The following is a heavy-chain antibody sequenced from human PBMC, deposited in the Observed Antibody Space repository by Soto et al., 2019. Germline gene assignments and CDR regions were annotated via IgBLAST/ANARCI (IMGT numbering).Heavy chain of an antibody. CDR3: ARVKGAYAIDY. CDR2: INTGGSTI. J-gene: IGHJ4*02. V-gene: IGHV3-11*01. D-gene: IGHD5-12*01. Sequence: QVQLVESGGGLVKPGGSLRLSCAASGFTFSDYYMSWIRQAPGKGPEWVSYINTGGSTIHYADSVKGRFTISRDNAKNSLYLQMNSLRAEDTAVYYCARVKGAYAIDYWGQGTLYTVSS. CDR1: GFTFSDYY.